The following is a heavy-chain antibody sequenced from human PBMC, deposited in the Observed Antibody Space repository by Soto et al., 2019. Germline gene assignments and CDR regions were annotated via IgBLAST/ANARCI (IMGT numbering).Heavy chain of an antibody. V-gene: IGHV3-48*03. Sequence: EVQLVESGGDLVQPGGSLRLSCAASGFTFSNYEMNWVRQAPGKGLEWVSYISSSGSTLYYAYSVKGRVTISRDNAKSSLYLQMNSLRDEDTAVYYCARDPDDFLDYWGQGTLVTVSS. CDR2: ISSSGSTL. D-gene: IGHD2-21*02. J-gene: IGHJ4*02. CDR3: ARDPDDFLDY. CDR1: GFTFSNYE.